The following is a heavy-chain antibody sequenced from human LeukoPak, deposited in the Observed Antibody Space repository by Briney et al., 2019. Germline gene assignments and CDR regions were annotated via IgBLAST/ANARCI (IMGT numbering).Heavy chain of an antibody. J-gene: IGHJ2*01. V-gene: IGHV1-18*01. CDR1: GYTFTNYA. D-gene: IGHD7-27*01. CDR2: ISVYSDDT. Sequence: EASVKVSCKASGYTFTNYAISWVRQAPGQGLEWMGWISVYSDDTKSAQNLQGRITMTKDTSTSTAYMELRSLRSDDTAVYYCARHWGSDWYFDLWGRGTLVTVSS. CDR3: ARHWGSDWYFDL.